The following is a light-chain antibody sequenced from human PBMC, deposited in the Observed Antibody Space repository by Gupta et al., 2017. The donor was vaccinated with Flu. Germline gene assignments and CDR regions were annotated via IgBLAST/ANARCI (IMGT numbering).Light chain of an antibody. Sequence: DVMLTQPPPSLFSISVQQGSMTCKSGQSLLYSHGKTYLYWYVQRPGHPPQPLIYDVSNRSSGVSDRFSGSGSGTDFTLKISRVEAEDVAIYYCMQNKHRPWTFGRGTKVEIK. CDR2: DVS. J-gene: IGKJ1*01. V-gene: IGKV2D-29*01. CDR3: MQNKHRPWT. CDR1: QSLLYSHGKTY.